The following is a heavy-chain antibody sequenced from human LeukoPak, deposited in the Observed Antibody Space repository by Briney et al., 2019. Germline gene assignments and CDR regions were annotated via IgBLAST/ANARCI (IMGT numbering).Heavy chain of an antibody. CDR2: INHSGST. J-gene: IGHJ5*02. CDR3: ARVPLGYCSSTSCRPYNWFDP. D-gene: IGHD2-2*01. CDR1: GGSFSGYY. Sequence: PSETLSLTCAVYGGSFSGYYWSWIRQPPGKWLEWIGEINHSGSTNYNPSLKSRVTISVDTSKNQFSLKLSSVTAADTAVYYCARVPLGYCSSTSCRPYNWFDPWGQGTLVTVSS. V-gene: IGHV4-34*01.